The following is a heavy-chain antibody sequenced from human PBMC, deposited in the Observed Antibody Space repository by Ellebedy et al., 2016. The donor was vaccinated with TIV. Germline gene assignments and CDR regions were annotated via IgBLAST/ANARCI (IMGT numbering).Heavy chain of an antibody. Sequence: MPSETLSLTCTVSGGSISSYYWSWIRQPPGKGLEWIGYIYYSGSTNYNPSLKSRVTISVDTSKNQFSLKLSSVTAADTAVYYCARALEQGEWFDPWGQGTLVTVSS. CDR2: IYYSGST. CDR3: ARALEQGEWFDP. V-gene: IGHV4-59*01. J-gene: IGHJ5*02. CDR1: GGSISSYY. D-gene: IGHD3-16*01.